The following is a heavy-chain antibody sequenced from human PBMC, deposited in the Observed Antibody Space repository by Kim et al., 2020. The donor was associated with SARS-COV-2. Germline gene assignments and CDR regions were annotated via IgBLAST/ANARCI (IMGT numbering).Heavy chain of an antibody. J-gene: IGHJ6*02. D-gene: IGHD2-21*02. V-gene: IGHV1-69*02. CDR3: ATLQGDYYYGMDV. Sequence: YAQKFQCRVTITADKSTSTAYMELSSLRSEDTAVYYCATLQGDYYYGMDVWGQGTTVTVSS.